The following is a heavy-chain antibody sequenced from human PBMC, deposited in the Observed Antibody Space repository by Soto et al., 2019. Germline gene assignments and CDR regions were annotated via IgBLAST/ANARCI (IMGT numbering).Heavy chain of an antibody. CDR2: ISWNSGSI. V-gene: IGHV3-9*01. D-gene: IGHD3-10*01. CDR3: AKDLGRITMVRGDDAFDI. CDR1: GFTFDDYA. Sequence: EVQLVESGGGLVQPGRSLRLSCAASGFTFDDYAMHWVRQAQGKGLVWVSGISWNSGSIGYADSVKGRFTISRDNAKNSLYLQMNSLRAEDTALYYCAKDLGRITMVRGDDAFDIWGQGTMVTVSS. J-gene: IGHJ3*02.